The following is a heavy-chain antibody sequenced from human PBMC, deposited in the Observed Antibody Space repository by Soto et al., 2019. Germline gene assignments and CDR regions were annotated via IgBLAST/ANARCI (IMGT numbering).Heavy chain of an antibody. D-gene: IGHD3-16*02. V-gene: IGHV4-61*01. CDR2: IYYSGST. CDR3: AGGTGAYYDYVWGSYRNFDI. J-gene: IGHJ3*02. CDR1: GGSVSSGSYY. Sequence: PSETLSLTCTVSGGSVSSGSYYWSWIRQPPGKGLEWIGYIYYSGSTNYNPSLKSRVTISVDTSKNQFSLKLSSVTAADTAVYYCAGGTGAYYDYVWGSYRNFDIWGQGTMVTV.